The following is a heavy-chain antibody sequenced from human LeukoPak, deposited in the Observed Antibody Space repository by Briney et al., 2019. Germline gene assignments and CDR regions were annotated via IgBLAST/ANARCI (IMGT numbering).Heavy chain of an antibody. CDR1: GYTFANYG. J-gene: IGHJ4*02. D-gene: IGHD5/OR15-5a*01. Sequence: ASVKVSCKASGYTFANYGFSWVRQAPGQGLEWMGWISAYSGYTHYAQKIQGRVTVTTEASTSTAYMELRSLTSYDTAVYYCARDAVSTTTAGGIDYWGQGTLVTVSS. V-gene: IGHV1-18*01. CDR3: ARDAVSTTTAGGIDY. CDR2: ISAYSGYT.